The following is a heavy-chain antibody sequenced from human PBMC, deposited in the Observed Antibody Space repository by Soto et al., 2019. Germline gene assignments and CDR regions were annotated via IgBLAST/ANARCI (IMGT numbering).Heavy chain of an antibody. CDR3: AKGVGGSYSEGYFDY. V-gene: IGHV3-23*01. D-gene: IGHD1-26*01. J-gene: IGHJ4*02. CDR2: ISGSGGST. Sequence: PGGSLRLSCAASGFTFSSYAMSWVRQAPGKGLEWVSAISGSGGSTYYADSVKGRFTISRDNSKNTLYLQMNSLRAEDTAVYYCAKGVGGSYSEGYFDYWGQGTLVTVSS. CDR1: GFTFSSYA.